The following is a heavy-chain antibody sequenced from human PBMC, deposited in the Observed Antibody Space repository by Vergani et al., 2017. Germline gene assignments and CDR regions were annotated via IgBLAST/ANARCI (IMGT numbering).Heavy chain of an antibody. CDR2: ISSSGNTI. V-gene: IGHV3-11*01. J-gene: IGHJ4*02. D-gene: IGHD6-13*01. CDR1: GFTFSDYY. CDR3: ENHGGSAGGYYYFDY. Sequence: VQLVETGGGLIQPGGSLRLSCAASGFTFSDYYMSWIRQAPGKGLEWVSYISSSGNTIYYADSVKGRFTISRDKAKNSLYLQMNSLRAEDTAVYYCENHGGSAGGYYYFDYWGQGTLVTVSS.